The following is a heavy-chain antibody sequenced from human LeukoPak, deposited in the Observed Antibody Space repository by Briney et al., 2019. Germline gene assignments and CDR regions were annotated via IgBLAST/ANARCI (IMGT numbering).Heavy chain of an antibody. D-gene: IGHD1-26*01. Sequence: PGGSLRLSCAASGFTFDDYGMSWVRQAPGKGLEWVSLISGDGGSTYYADSVKGRFTISRDNSKNSLYLQMNSLRTEDTALYYCAKGTYPWELLFGYWGQGTLVTVSS. CDR2: ISGDGGST. CDR3: AKGTYPWELLFGY. J-gene: IGHJ4*02. V-gene: IGHV3-43*02. CDR1: GFTFDDYG.